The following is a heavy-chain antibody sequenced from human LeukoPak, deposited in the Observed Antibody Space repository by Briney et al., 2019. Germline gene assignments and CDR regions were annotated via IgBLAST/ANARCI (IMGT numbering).Heavy chain of an antibody. CDR2: MSPSGSP. J-gene: IGHJ6*03. CDR3: ARGRQDVNMIVVVMAGVSYYLDV. D-gene: IGHD3-22*01. CDR1: GGSFSDYY. Sequence: SETLSLTCAVYGGSFSDYYWTWIRQTPGKGLEWIGDMSPSGSPNYNPSLKSRVTMSVDTSKNQFSLKLRSVTAADTAAYYCARGRQDVNMIVVVMAGVSYYLDVWGKGTTVTVSS. V-gene: IGHV4-34*01.